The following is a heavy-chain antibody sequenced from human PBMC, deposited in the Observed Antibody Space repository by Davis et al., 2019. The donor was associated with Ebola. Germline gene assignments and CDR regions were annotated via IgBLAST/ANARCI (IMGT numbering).Heavy chain of an antibody. CDR1: TGSFSGYY. D-gene: IGHD6-19*01. CDR3: ARREVGGIAVFDY. Sequence: SETLSLTCAVYTGSFSGYYWSWIRQPPGKGLEWIGYIYYSGSTNYNPSPKSRVTISVDTSKNQFSLKLSSVTAADTAVYYCARREVGGIAVFDYWGQGTLVTVSS. J-gene: IGHJ4*02. CDR2: IYYSGST. V-gene: IGHV4-59*12.